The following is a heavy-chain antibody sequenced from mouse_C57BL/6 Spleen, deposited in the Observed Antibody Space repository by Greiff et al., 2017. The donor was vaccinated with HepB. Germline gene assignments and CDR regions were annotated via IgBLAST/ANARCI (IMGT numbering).Heavy chain of an antibody. D-gene: IGHD1-1*01. J-gene: IGHJ3*01. CDR2: INPNNGGT. CDR1: GYTFTDYN. Sequence: EVQLQQSGPELVKPGASVKIPCKASGYTFTDYNMDWVKQSHGKSLEWIGDINPNNGGTIYNQKFKGKGTLTVDKSSSTAYMELRSLTSEDTAVYYCARLEPSSSSWFAYWGQGTLVTVSA. CDR3: ARLEPSSSSWFAY. V-gene: IGHV1-18*01.